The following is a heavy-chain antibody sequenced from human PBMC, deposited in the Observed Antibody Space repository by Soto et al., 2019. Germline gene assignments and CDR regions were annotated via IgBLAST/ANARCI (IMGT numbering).Heavy chain of an antibody. Sequence: SETLSLTCTVSGDSISSDYYHWTWIRQSPGKGLEWIGYIHHSGSILYNPSLKSRVTISVDTSKNQFSLHLTSVTAADTAVYYFARGPYYDLIWNYYYMDVWGKGTTVTVSS. CDR2: IHHSGSI. D-gene: IGHD3-16*01. CDR1: GDSISSDYYH. J-gene: IGHJ6*03. CDR3: ARGPYYDLIWNYYYMDV. V-gene: IGHV4-30-4*08.